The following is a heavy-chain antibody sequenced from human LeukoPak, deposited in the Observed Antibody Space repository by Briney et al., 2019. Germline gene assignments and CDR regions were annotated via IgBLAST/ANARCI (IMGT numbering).Heavy chain of an antibody. D-gene: IGHD5-18*01. J-gene: IGHJ6*04. Sequence: GGSLRLSCAASAFTFSSYEMNWVRQAPGKGLEWVSYISGSGTSIYYADSVKGRFTISRDNAKNSLSLQMNSLRADDTAVYYCARGHRSRIQFWYDVWGKGTTVTVSS. CDR3: ARGHRSRIQFWYDV. V-gene: IGHV3-48*03. CDR2: ISGSGTSI. CDR1: AFTFSSYE.